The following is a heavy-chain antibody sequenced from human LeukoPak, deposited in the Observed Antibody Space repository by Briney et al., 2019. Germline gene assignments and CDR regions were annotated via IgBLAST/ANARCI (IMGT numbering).Heavy chain of an antibody. J-gene: IGHJ4*02. V-gene: IGHV1-46*01. Sequence: ASVKVSCKASGDTFTKYYMNRVRQAPGQGLEWMGIMHPTGDSTNYAQKFQGRFTLTRDTSTGTFYMELSSLTSEDTAVYYCARLAFDLPMIYSILANWGQGTVVTVSS. CDR2: MHPTGDST. CDR3: ARLAFDLPMIYSILAN. CDR1: GDTFTKYY. D-gene: IGHD3/OR15-3a*01.